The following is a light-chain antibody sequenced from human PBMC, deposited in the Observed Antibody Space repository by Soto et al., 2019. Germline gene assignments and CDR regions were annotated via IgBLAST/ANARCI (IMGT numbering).Light chain of an antibody. CDR3: QQHTNWPLT. V-gene: IGKV3D-20*02. CDR2: GAS. J-gene: IGKJ4*01. CDR1: QSVTSNY. Sequence: EIVLTQYPGTLSLSTGVKPTLSRRASQSVTSNYLAWYQQKPGQAPRILIFGASSRATGIPDKFSGSGSGTDFTLTICRLEPDDFAVYDCQQHTNWPLTFVGGTK.